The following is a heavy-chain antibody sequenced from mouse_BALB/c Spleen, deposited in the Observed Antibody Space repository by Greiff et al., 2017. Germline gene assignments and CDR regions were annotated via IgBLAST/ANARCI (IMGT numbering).Heavy chain of an antibody. CDR2: IYPGDGDT. D-gene: IGHD1-1*01. CDR3: ARSGGSSYYYAMDY. CDR1: GYTFTSYW. Sequence: VQLVESGAELARPGASVKLSCKASGYTFTSYWMQWVKQRPGQGLEWIGAIYPGDGDTRYTQKFKGKATLTADKSSSTAYMQLSSLASEDSAVYYCARSGGSSYYYAMDYWGQGTSVTVSS. J-gene: IGHJ4*01. V-gene: IGHV1-87*01.